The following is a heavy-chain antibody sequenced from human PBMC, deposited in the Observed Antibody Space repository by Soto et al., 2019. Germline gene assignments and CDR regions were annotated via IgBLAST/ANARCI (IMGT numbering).Heavy chain of an antibody. V-gene: IGHV3-21*01. Sequence: EVQLVESGGGLVKPGGSLRLSCAASGFTFSSYSMNWVRQAPGKGLEWVSSISSSSFSINYAYSVKGRFSISRDNAQNSLHLQMNNLRAEDTAVYYCARNESSNIYGMDVWGQGTTVTVSS. CDR1: GFTFSSYS. CDR2: ISSSSFSI. D-gene: IGHD6-6*01. J-gene: IGHJ6*02. CDR3: ARNESSNIYGMDV.